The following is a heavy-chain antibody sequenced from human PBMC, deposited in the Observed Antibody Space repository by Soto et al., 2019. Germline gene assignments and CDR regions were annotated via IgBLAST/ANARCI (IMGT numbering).Heavy chain of an antibody. V-gene: IGHV1-69*12. CDR3: ARDRVMRGNSSYSGVDP. D-gene: IGHD2-21*01. CDR1: GGTFNNFA. Sequence: QVLLVQSGAEVKKPGSSVKVSCKTSGGTFNNFAISWVRLAPGQGLEWMGVIIPRFATPTYAQRFQGRVSITADESTGPAYLELGSRTSDDAAVYYCARDRVMRGNSSYSGVDPWGQGTRFPVSS. J-gene: IGHJ6*02. CDR2: IIPRFATP.